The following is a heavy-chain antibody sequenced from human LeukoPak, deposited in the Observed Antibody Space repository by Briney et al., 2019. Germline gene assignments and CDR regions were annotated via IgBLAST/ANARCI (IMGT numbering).Heavy chain of an antibody. CDR2: INSDGSST. D-gene: IGHD3-22*01. V-gene: IGHV3-74*01. J-gene: IGHJ4*02. Sequence: GGSLRLSCVASGFTFSSYWMHWVRQAPGKGLVWVSRINSDGSSTTYADSVKGRFTISRDNAENTLYLQLNSLRAEDTAVYYCAKDFSYDGTGYQDYWGQGTLVTVSS. CDR3: AKDFSYDGTGYQDY. CDR1: GFTFSSYW.